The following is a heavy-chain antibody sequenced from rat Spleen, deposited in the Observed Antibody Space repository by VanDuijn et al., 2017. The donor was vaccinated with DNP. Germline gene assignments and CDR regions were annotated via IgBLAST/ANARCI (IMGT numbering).Heavy chain of an antibody. Sequence: QVQLKESGPGLVQPSQTLSLTCTVAGFSLTSYNVHWVRQPPGKGLEWMGVIWNTGGTQYNSALKSRLSISKDTSKSQVFLKMNSLQTEDTATYYCARDPPTTEGIPLGVCDYWGQGVMVTVSS. J-gene: IGHJ2*01. CDR3: ARDPPTTEGIPLGVCDY. V-gene: IGHV2-41*01. D-gene: IGHD1-11*01. CDR2: IWNTGGT. CDR1: GFSLTSYN.